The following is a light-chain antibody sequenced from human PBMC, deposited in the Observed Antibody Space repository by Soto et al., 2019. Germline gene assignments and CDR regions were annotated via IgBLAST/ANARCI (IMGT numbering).Light chain of an antibody. CDR1: QSIGRW. Sequence: DIQMTQSPSTLSASVGDTVTVTCRASQSIGRWLAWYQQKPGKAPKLLIFDASTLENGVPARFSGSRSGPEFSLTISSLQPDDFATYYCQQYYSYWTFGQGTNVEIK. V-gene: IGKV1-5*01. CDR3: QQYYSYWT. CDR2: DAS. J-gene: IGKJ1*01.